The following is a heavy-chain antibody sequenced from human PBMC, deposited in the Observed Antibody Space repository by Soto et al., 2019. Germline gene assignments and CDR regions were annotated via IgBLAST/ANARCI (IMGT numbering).Heavy chain of an antibody. Sequence: PSETLSLTCAVSCGSISSGGYSWSWIRQPPGKGLEWIGCIYYSGSTYYNPSLKSRVTISVDTSKNQFSLKLSSVTAADTAVYYCARDHELELSYYGMDVWGQGTTVTVSS. V-gene: IGHV4-30-2*05. CDR2: IYYSGST. CDR1: CGSISSGGYS. J-gene: IGHJ6*02. CDR3: ARDHELELSYYGMDV. D-gene: IGHD1-7*01.